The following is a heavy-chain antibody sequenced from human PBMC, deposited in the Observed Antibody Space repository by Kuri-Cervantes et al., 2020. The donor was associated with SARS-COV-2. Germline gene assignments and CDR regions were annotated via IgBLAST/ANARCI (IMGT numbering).Heavy chain of an antibody. D-gene: IGHD3-22*01. CDR1: GFTFSSYA. CDR3: ARADGITMIVETRPTDY. J-gene: IGHJ4*02. V-gene: IGHV3-30*04. CDR2: ISYDGSNK. Sequence: GGSLRLSFAASGFTFSSYAMHWVRQAPGKGLEWVAVISYDGSNKYYAYSVKGRFTISRDNSKNTLYLQMNSLRAEDTAVYYFARADGITMIVETRPTDYWGQGTLVTVSS.